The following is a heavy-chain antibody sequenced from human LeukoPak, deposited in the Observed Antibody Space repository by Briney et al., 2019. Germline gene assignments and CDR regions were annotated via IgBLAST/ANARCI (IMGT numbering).Heavy chain of an antibody. D-gene: IGHD2-15*01. CDR1: GYTFTGYY. V-gene: IGHV1-2*02. Sequence: SVNVSCKASGYTFTGYYMHWVRQAPGQGLEWMGWINPNSGGTNYAQKFQGRVTMTRDTSISTAYMELSRLRSDDTAVYYCAREPVVVAAGARFNWFDPWGQGTLVTVSS. J-gene: IGHJ5*02. CDR3: AREPVVVAAGARFNWFDP. CDR2: INPNSGGT.